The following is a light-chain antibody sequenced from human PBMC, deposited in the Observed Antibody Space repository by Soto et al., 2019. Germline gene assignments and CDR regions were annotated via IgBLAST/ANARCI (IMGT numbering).Light chain of an antibody. CDR2: GAS. Sequence: EIVMTQSPATLSVSPGERATLSCRASQSLSGNLAWYQQKPGQAPRLLISGASTRATGIPARFSGSGTGTEFTLTIISLQSDEFAVCHHQHNNYWPSFGQGTKVEIK. V-gene: IGKV3-15*01. CDR1: QSLSGN. CDR3: QHNNYWPS. J-gene: IGKJ1*01.